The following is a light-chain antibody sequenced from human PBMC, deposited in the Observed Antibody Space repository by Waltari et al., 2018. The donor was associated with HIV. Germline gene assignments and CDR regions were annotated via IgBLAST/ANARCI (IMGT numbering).Light chain of an antibody. Sequence: QSVLTPPPSVSAAPGQKVTISCSGSSSTLGNNYVSWYQQLPGTAPKLLIYDNNKRPSGIPDRFSGSKSGTSATLGITGLQTGDEADYYCGTWDSSLSAGVFGGGTKLTVL. J-gene: IGLJ2*01. CDR3: GTWDSSLSAGV. CDR2: DNN. CDR1: SSTLGNNY. V-gene: IGLV1-51*01.